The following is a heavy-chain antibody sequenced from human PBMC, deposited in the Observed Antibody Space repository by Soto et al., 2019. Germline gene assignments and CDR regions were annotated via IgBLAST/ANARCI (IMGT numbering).Heavy chain of an antibody. D-gene: IGHD2-15*01. CDR2: ISGSGGST. CDR1: GFTFSSYA. Sequence: LSLTCAASGFTFSSYAMSWVRQAPGKGLEWVSAISGSGGSTYYADSVKGRFTISRDNSKNTLYLQMNSLRAEDTAVYYCAKVVVVVAAPDYWGQGTLVTVSS. CDR3: AKVVVVVAAPDY. V-gene: IGHV3-23*01. J-gene: IGHJ4*02.